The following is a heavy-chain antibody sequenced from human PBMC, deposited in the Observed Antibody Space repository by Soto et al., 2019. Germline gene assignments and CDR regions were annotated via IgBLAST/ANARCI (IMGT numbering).Heavy chain of an antibody. Sequence: GSLRLSCAASGFTFSNTWMSWVRQAPGKGLEWVGRIKSKTDGGTTDYAAPVKGRFTISRDDSKNTLYLQMNSLKTEDTAVYYCTTFTMINPFYIWGQGTMVTVSS. CDR3: TTFTMINPFYI. CDR1: GFTFSNTW. J-gene: IGHJ3*02. D-gene: IGHD3-22*01. V-gene: IGHV3-15*01. CDR2: IKSKTDGGTT.